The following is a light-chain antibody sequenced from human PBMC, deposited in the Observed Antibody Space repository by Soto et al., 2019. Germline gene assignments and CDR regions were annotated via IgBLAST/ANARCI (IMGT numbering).Light chain of an antibody. CDR1: QSVTNSY. CDR2: DAA. Sequence: EIVLTRSPGTLSLSPLERVAPAVRASQSVTNSYVAWYQQKPGQTPRLLIYDAATRATGIPDRFSGSGSGTDFTLTISRLEPEDFAVYYCQQYGSSVFSFGPGTKVDIK. CDR3: QQYGSSVFS. V-gene: IGKV3-20*01. J-gene: IGKJ3*01.